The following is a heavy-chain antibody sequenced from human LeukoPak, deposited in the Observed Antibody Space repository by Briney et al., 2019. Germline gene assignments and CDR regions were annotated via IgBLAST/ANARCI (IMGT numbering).Heavy chain of an antibody. Sequence: GGSLRLSCAASGFTFDDYAMHWVRQAPGKGLEWVSGISWNSGSIGYADSVKGRFTISRDNAKNSLYLQMNSLRAEDMALYYCAKGRDGYNELDAFDIWGQGTVVTVSS. CDR1: GFTFDDYA. CDR3: AKGRDGYNELDAFDI. J-gene: IGHJ3*02. CDR2: ISWNSGSI. V-gene: IGHV3-9*03. D-gene: IGHD5-24*01.